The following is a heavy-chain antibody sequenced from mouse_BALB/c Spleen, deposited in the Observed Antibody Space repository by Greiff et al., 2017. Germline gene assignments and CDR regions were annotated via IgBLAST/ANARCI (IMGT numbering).Heavy chain of an antibody. V-gene: IGHV1S34*01. CDR1: GYSFTGYY. CDR2: ISCYNGAT. CDR3: AGDYGSSSHWYFDV. Sequence: LVKTGASVKISCKASGYSFTGYYMHWVKQSHGKSLEWIGYISCYNGATSYNQKFKGKATFTVDTSSSTAYMQFNSLTSEDSAVYYCAGDYGSSSHWYFDVWGAGTTVTVSS. J-gene: IGHJ1*01. D-gene: IGHD1-1*01.